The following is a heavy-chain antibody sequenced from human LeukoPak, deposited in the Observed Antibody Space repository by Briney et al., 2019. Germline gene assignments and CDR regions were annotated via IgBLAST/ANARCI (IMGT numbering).Heavy chain of an antibody. CDR3: ARDHRDREQQGVGWFDP. D-gene: IGHD6-13*01. CDR2: IYHSGST. Sequence: NSSETLSLTCAVSGGSISSSNWWSWVRQPPGKGLEWIGEIYHSGSTNYNPSLKSRVTISVDKSKNQFSLKLSSVTAADMAVYYCARDHRDREQQGVGWFDPWGQGTLVTVSS. V-gene: IGHV4-4*02. CDR1: GGSISSSNW. J-gene: IGHJ5*02.